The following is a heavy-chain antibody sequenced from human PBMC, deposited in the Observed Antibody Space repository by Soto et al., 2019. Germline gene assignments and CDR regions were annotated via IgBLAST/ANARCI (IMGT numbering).Heavy chain of an antibody. CDR3: ARDRKQQLGHNWFDP. CDR2: ISSSSSYI. CDR1: GFTFSSYS. V-gene: IGHV3-21*01. J-gene: IGHJ5*02. D-gene: IGHD6-13*01. Sequence: PGGSLRLSCAASGFTFSSYSMNWVRQAPGKGLEWVSSISSSSSYIYYADSVKGRFTISRDNAKNSLYLQMNSLRAEDTAVYYCARDRKQQLGHNWFDPWGQGTLVTVSS.